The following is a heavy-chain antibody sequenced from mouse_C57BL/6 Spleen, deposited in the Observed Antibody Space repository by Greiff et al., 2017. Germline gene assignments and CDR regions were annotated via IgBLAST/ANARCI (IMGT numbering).Heavy chain of an antibody. D-gene: IGHD3-3*01. CDR3: ARHRGYWYFDV. CDR1: GFTFSSYT. J-gene: IGHJ1*03. V-gene: IGHV5-9*01. Sequence: EVNVVESGGGLVKPGGSLKLSCAASGFTFSSYTMSWVRQTPEKRLEWVATISGGGGNTYYPDSVKGRFTISRDNAKNTLYLQMSSLRSEDTALYYCARHRGYWYFDVWGTGTTVTVSS. CDR2: ISGGGGNT.